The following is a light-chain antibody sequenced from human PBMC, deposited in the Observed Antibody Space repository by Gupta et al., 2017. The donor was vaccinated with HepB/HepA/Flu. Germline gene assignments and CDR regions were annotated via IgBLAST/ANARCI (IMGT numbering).Light chain of an antibody. J-gene: IGKJ1*01. CDR3: QQYGSSPRT. V-gene: IGKV3-20*01. Sequence: EIVLTQSPGTLSLSRGERATLSCRASQSVSSSYLAWYQQKPGQAPRLLIYGASSRATGIPDRFSGSGSGTDCTLTISRLEPEDFAVYYCQQYGSSPRTFGQGTKVEIK. CDR1: QSVSSSY. CDR2: GAS.